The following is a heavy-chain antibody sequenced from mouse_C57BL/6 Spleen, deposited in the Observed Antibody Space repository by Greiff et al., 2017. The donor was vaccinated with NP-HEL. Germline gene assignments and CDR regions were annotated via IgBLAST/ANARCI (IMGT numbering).Heavy chain of an antibody. J-gene: IGHJ4*01. CDR1: GYTFTDYY. V-gene: IGHV1-26*01. Sequence: LVKPGASVKISCKASGYTFTDYYMNWVKQSHGKSLEWIGDINPNNSGTSYNQKFKGKATLTVDKSSSTAYMELRSLTSEDSAVYYCARAGGSRFYAMDYWGQGTSVTVSS. CDR3: ARAGGSRFYAMDY. CDR2: INPNNSGT. D-gene: IGHD1-1*01.